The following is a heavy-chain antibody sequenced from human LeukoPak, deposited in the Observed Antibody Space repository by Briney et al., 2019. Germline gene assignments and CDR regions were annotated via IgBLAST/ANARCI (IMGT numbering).Heavy chain of an antibody. J-gene: IGHJ4*02. V-gene: IGHV4-59*12. CDR1: GGSITSYY. D-gene: IGHD6-13*01. CDR3: ARDAPGIAAAGVY. CDR2: IFYSGNT. Sequence: SETLSLTCTVSGGSITSYYWSWIRQPPGKGLEYIGFIFYSGNTNYNPSLKSRVTISVDMSKNQFSLKLSSVTAADTAVYYCARDAPGIAAAGVYWGQGTLVTVSS.